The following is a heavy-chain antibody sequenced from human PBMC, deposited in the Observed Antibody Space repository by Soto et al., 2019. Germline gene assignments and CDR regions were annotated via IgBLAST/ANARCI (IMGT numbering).Heavy chain of an antibody. V-gene: IGHV4-31*03. J-gene: IGHJ4*02. CDR3: ARGGWFGEFDLDY. CDR1: GGSISSGGYY. CDR2: IYYIGST. Sequence: QVQLQESGPGLVKPSQTLSLTCTVSGGSISSGGYYWSWIRQHPGKGLEWIGYIYYIGSTYYNPSLKSRVTISVDTSKNQFSLKLSSVTAADTAVYYCARGGWFGEFDLDYWGQGTLVTVSS. D-gene: IGHD3-10*01.